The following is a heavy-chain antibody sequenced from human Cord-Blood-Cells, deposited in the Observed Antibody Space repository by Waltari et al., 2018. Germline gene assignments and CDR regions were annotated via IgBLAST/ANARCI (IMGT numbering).Heavy chain of an antibody. D-gene: IGHD3-16*01. CDR3: ARLWGPSY. Sequence: QLQLQESGPGLVKPSETLSLTCTVSGGSISSSSYYWGWIRQPPGKGLEGIGSIYYSGRTYYNPSLKSRVTISVDTSKNQFSLKLSSVTAADTAVYYCARLWGPSYWGQGTLVTVSS. J-gene: IGHJ4*02. CDR2: IYYSGRT. V-gene: IGHV4-39*01. CDR1: GGSISSSSYY.